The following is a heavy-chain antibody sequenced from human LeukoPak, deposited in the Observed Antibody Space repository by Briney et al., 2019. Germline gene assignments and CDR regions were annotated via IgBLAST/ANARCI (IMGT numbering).Heavy chain of an antibody. V-gene: IGHV4-39*01. CDR2: IFYSGTT. CDR3: VRPPTGYPNWFDP. CDR1: GGSISSSRSY. J-gene: IGHJ5*02. Sequence: SETLSLTCTVSGGSISSSRSYWGWLRQPPGKGLEWIGNIFYSGTTYYNPSLKSRVTISLDTSKNQFSLRLSSVTAADTAFYYCVRPPTGYPNWFDPWGQGTLVTVSS. D-gene: IGHD3-9*01.